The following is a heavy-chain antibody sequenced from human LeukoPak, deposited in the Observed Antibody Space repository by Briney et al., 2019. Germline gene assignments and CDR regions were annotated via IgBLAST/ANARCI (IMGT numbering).Heavy chain of an antibody. D-gene: IGHD6-19*01. Sequence: PSETLSLTCAVYGGSFSGYYWSWIRQPPGKGLEWIGEINHSGSTNYNPSLKSRVTISVDTSKNQFSLKLSSVTAADTAVYYCARGRQWLDDAFDIWGQGTMVTVSS. CDR1: GGSFSGYY. CDR3: ARGRQWLDDAFDI. V-gene: IGHV4-34*01. CDR2: INHSGST. J-gene: IGHJ3*02.